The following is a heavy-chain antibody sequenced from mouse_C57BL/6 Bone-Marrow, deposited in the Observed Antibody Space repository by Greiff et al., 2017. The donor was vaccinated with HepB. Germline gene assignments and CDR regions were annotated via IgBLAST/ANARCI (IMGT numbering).Heavy chain of an antibody. V-gene: IGHV1-82*01. CDR3: AREDYYGSRRGYFDV. Sequence: QVHVKQSGPELVKPGASVKISCKASGYAFSSSWMNWVKQRPGKGLEWIGRIYPGDGDTNYNGKFKGKATLTADKSSSTAYMQLSSLTSEDSAVYFCAREDYYGSRRGYFDVWGTGTTVTVSS. CDR1: GYAFSSSW. CDR2: IYPGDGDT. D-gene: IGHD1-1*01. J-gene: IGHJ1*03.